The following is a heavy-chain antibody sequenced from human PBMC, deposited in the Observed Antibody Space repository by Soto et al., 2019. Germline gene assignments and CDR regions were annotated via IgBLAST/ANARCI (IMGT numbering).Heavy chain of an antibody. D-gene: IGHD1-7*01. CDR3: ARELELRLGHGGWFDP. CDR2: IYHTGST. Sequence: QLQLQESGSGLVKPTQTLSLTCAVSGGSLNSGGFSWSWLRQPPGKGLEWIRYIYHTGSTHFNPSLQSRVTISVYRSKNQLSLKLNAVTAADTAVYHCARELELRLGHGGWFDPWGQGTLVTVSS. CDR1: GGSLNSGGFS. V-gene: IGHV4-30-2*01. J-gene: IGHJ5*02.